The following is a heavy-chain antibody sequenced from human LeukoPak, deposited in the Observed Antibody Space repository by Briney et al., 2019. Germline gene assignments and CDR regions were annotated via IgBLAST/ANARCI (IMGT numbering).Heavy chain of an antibody. CDR2: ISWNSGSI. V-gene: IGHV3-9*01. Sequence: GRSLRLSCAASGFTFDDYAMHWVRQAPGKGLEWVSGISWNSGSIGYADSVKGRFTISRDNAKNSLYLQMNSLGAEDTALYYCAEDIGIAAADGYFQHWGQGTLVTVSS. CDR3: AEDIGIAAADGYFQH. CDR1: GFTFDDYA. D-gene: IGHD6-13*01. J-gene: IGHJ1*01.